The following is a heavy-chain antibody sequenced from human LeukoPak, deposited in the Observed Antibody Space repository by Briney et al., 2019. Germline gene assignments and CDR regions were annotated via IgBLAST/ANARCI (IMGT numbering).Heavy chain of an antibody. J-gene: IGHJ4*02. V-gene: IGHV3-30*04. CDR2: ISYEGSKK. Sequence: GGSLRLSCAASGFTFSNYAMHWVRQAPGKGLEWVSVISYEGSKKYYADSVKGRFTISRDDAKNSLYLQMNSLRAEDTAVYYCARSRYYYPADYWGQGTPVTVSS. CDR3: ARSRYYYPADY. D-gene: IGHD2/OR15-2a*01. CDR1: GFTFSNYA.